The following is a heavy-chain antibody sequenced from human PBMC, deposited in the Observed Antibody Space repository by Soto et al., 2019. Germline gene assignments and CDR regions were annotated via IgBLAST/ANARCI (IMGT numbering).Heavy chain of an antibody. CDR2: IYYSGNT. V-gene: IGHV4-59*05. CDR1: GGSITTYY. Sequence: PSETLSLTCTVSGGSITTYYWSWIRQPPGKGLEWIGSIYYSGNTYYNPSLKSRVTISVDTSKNQFSLKLSSVTAADTAVYYCARHVGGYYYYMDVWGKGTTVTVSS. CDR3: ARHVGGYYYYMDV. J-gene: IGHJ6*03. D-gene: IGHD2-15*01.